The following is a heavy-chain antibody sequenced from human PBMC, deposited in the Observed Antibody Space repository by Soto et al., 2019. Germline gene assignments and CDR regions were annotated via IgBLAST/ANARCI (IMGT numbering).Heavy chain of an antibody. V-gene: IGHV4-34*01. CDR2: INHSGST. CDR3: ARGIAVAGLGVGWFDP. CDR1: GGSFSGYY. Sequence: SETLSLTCAVYGGSFSGYYWSWIRQPPGKGLEWIGEINHSGSTNYSPSLKSRVTISVDTSKNQFSLKLSSVTAADTAVYYCARGIAVAGLGVGWFDPWGQGTLVTVSS. D-gene: IGHD6-19*01. J-gene: IGHJ5*02.